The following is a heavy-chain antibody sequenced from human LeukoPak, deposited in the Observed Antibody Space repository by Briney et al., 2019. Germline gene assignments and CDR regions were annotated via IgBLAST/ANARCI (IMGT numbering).Heavy chain of an antibody. CDR1: GYSISSGYY. CDR3: ARVDASRFYSSSWYDY. J-gene: IGHJ4*02. CDR2: IYHSGSS. V-gene: IGHV4-38-2*01. Sequence: SETLSLTCAVSGYSISSGYYLGWLRPPPGEGLEWIGRIYHSGSSYYNPALKSRVTISVDTSKNQFSLKLSSVTAADTAVYYCARVDASRFYSSSWYDYWGQGTLVTVSS. D-gene: IGHD6-13*01.